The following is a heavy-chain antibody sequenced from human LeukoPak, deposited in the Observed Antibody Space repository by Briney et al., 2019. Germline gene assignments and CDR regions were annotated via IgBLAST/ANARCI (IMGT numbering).Heavy chain of an antibody. D-gene: IGHD3-3*01. CDR1: GGSISSYY. Sequence: SETLSLTCTVSGGSISSYYWSWIRQSPGKGLEWIGYIYYSGSTNYNPSLKSRVTISVDTSKNQFSLKLSSVTAADTAVYYCASARLVDFWSGPLFDYWGQGTLVTVSS. CDR3: ASARLVDFWSGPLFDY. J-gene: IGHJ4*02. V-gene: IGHV4-59*01. CDR2: IYYSGST.